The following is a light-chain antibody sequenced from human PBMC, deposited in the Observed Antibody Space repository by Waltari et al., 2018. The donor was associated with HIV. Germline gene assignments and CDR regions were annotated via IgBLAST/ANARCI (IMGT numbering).Light chain of an antibody. CDR3: SSYTNNNTLI. Sequence: QSALTQPASVSGSPGQSITISCTGASNDIFNYNYVTLYQQHPAKAPKLVLYDVNSRPSGVSKRSAASKSGNTASLTISVRQADDEADYYCSSYTNNNTLIFGGGTKLTVL. CDR2: DVN. J-gene: IGLJ2*01. CDR1: SNDIFNYNY. V-gene: IGLV2-14*03.